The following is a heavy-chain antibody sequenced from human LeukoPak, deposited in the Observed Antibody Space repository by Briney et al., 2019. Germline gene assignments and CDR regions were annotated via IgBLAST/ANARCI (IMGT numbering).Heavy chain of an antibody. CDR1: GFTFINYS. CDR3: ARRAGAYSHPYDY. V-gene: IGHV3-53*01. D-gene: IGHD4/OR15-4a*01. CDR2: IYSDNT. J-gene: IGHJ4*02. Sequence: GGSLRLSCTASGFTFINYSMNWVRQAPGTGLEWVSFIYSDNTHYSDSVKGRFTISSDNSKNTLYLQMNSLRAEDTAVYYSARRAGAYSHPYDYCGQKTLVIVSS.